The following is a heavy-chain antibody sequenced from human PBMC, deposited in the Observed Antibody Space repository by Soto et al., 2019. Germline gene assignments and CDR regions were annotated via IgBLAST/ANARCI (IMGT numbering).Heavy chain of an antibody. CDR2: INPNSGDT. J-gene: IGHJ3*01. V-gene: IGHV1-2*04. CDR1: GYIFTGYY. Sequence: ASVNFSCTSSGYIFTGYYMHWVRQAPGQGLEWMGWINPNSGDTNYTQKFQGWVTMTRDTSISTAYMELSRLRSDDTAVYYCAAVGRDSSGYYYAGDVFNRWGQGTMV. D-gene: IGHD3-22*01. CDR3: AAVGRDSSGYYYAGDVFNR.